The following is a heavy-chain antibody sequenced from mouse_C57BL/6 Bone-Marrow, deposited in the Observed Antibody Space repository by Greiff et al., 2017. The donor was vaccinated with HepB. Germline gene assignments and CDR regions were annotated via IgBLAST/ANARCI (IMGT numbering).Heavy chain of an antibody. Sequence: QVQLKESGAELARPGASVKLSCKASGYTFTSYGISWVKQRTGQGLEWIGEIYPRSGNTYYNEKFKGKATLTADKSSSTAYMDLRSLTSEDSAVYFWARLGAWFAYWGQGTLVTVSA. CDR3: ARLGAWFAY. CDR1: GYTFTSYG. J-gene: IGHJ3*01. CDR2: IYPRSGNT. V-gene: IGHV1-81*01. D-gene: IGHD4-1*01.